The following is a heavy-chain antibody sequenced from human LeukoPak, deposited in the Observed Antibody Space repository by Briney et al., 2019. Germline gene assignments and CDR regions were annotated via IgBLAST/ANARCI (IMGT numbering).Heavy chain of an antibody. CDR3: ARGVTATLILDYFDY. Sequence: SETLSLTCTVSGGSISSGSYYWSWIRQPAGKGLEWIGRIYTSGSTNYNPSLKSRVTISVDTSKNQFSLKLSSVTAADTAVYYCARGVTATLILDYFDYWGQGTLVTVSS. D-gene: IGHD4-11*01. CDR1: GGSISSGSYY. V-gene: IGHV4-61*02. CDR2: IYTSGST. J-gene: IGHJ4*02.